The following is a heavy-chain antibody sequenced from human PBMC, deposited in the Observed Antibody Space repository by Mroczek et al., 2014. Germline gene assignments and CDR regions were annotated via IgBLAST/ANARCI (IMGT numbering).Heavy chain of an antibody. V-gene: IGHV4-31*03. CDR3: ARSFTDYDILTGYYLDAFDI. CDR2: IYYSGST. D-gene: IGHD3-9*01. J-gene: IGHJ3*02. Sequence: QVQLQESGPGLVKPSQTLSLTCTVSGGSISSGGYYWSWIRQHPGKGLEWIGYIYYSGSTYYNPSLKSRVTISVDTSKNQFSLKLSSVTAADTAVYYCARSFTDYDILTGYYLDAFDIWGQGTMVTVSS. CDR1: GGSISSGGYY.